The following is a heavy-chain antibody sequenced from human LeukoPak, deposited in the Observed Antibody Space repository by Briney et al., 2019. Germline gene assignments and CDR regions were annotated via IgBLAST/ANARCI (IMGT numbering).Heavy chain of an antibody. J-gene: IGHJ4*02. D-gene: IGHD3-10*01. Sequence: PSETLSLTCTVSGGSISSYYWSWIRQPPGKGLEWIGYIYYSGSTNYNPSLKSRVTISVDTSKNQFSLKLSSVTAADTAVYYCARASLLWFGELSSAFDYWGQGTLVTVSS. CDR1: GGSISSYY. V-gene: IGHV4-59*01. CDR2: IYYSGST. CDR3: ARASLLWFGELSSAFDY.